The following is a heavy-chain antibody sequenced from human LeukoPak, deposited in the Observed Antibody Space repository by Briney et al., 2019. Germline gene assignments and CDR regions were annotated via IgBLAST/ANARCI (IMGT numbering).Heavy chain of an antibody. CDR3: AMTVVPAASAFDI. Sequence: SVKVSCKASGGTFSSYAIRWVRQAPGQGLEWMGRIIPILGIANYAQKFQGRVTITADKSTSTAYMELSGLRSEDTAVYYCAMTVVPAASAFDIWGQGTMVTVSS. CDR2: IIPILGIA. J-gene: IGHJ3*02. CDR1: GGTFSSYA. D-gene: IGHD2-2*01. V-gene: IGHV1-69*04.